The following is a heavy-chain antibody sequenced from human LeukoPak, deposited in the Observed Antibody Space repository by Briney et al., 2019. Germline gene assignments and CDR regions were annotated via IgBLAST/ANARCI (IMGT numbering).Heavy chain of an antibody. Sequence: GSSVKVSCKASGGTFISYAISWVRQPPGQGLEWMGGIIPIFGTANYAQKFQGRVTITADESTSTAYMELSSLRSEDTAVYYCAREASRDGYNCAFDIWGQGTMVTVSS. CDR3: AREASRDGYNCAFDI. J-gene: IGHJ3*02. V-gene: IGHV1-69*01. CDR1: GGTFISYA. D-gene: IGHD5-24*01. CDR2: IIPIFGTA.